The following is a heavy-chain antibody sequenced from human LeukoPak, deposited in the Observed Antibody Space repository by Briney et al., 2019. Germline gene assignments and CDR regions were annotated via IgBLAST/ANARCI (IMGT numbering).Heavy chain of an antibody. Sequence: ASVKASCKASGYIFTSYDINWVRQATGQGLEWMGWMNPNSGNTGYAQKFQGRVTMTRNTSISTAYMELSSLRSEDTAVYYCARVGLRYCSSTSCRDFDYWGQGTLVTVSS. CDR3: ARVGLRYCSSTSCRDFDY. CDR1: GYIFTSYD. D-gene: IGHD2-2*01. CDR2: MNPNSGNT. V-gene: IGHV1-8*01. J-gene: IGHJ4*02.